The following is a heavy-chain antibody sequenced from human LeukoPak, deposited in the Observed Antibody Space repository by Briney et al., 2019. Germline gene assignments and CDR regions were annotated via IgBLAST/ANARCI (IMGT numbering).Heavy chain of an antibody. CDR2: INHSGST. D-gene: IGHD2-15*01. Sequence: SETLSLTCTVSGGSISSSSYYWGWIRQPPGKGLEWIGEINHSGSTNYNPSLKSRVTISVDTSKNQFSLKLSSVTAADTAVYYCAIRGYCSGGSCLTLFDYWGQGTLVTVSS. CDR1: GGSISSSSYY. CDR3: AIRGYCSGGSCLTLFDY. V-gene: IGHV4-39*07. J-gene: IGHJ4*02.